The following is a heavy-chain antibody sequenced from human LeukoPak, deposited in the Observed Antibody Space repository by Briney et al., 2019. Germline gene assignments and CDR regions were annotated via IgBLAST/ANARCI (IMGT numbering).Heavy chain of an antibody. V-gene: IGHV1-3*03. D-gene: IGHD6-19*01. CDR2: INADNGNS. Sequence: ASVKVSCKASGYTFTRYAIHWVRQAPGQRLEWMGWINADNGNSKYSQEFQGRVTITRDTSASTAYMDLSSLRSEDMAVYYCARVVRYSSGPLTDLLPYYLDYWGQGTLVTVSS. CDR3: ARVVRYSSGPLTDLLPYYLDY. CDR1: GYTFTRYA. J-gene: IGHJ4*02.